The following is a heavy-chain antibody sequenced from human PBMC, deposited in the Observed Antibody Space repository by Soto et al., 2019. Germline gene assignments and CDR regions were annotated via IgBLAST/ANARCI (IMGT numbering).Heavy chain of an antibody. V-gene: IGHV3-30*03. CDR3: AIVITYFDFWSGPGY. CDR2: ISYDGSNK. J-gene: IGHJ4*02. D-gene: IGHD3-3*01. Sequence: PGGSLRLSCAASGFTFSSYGMHWVRQAPGKGLEWVAVISYDGSNKFYADSVKGRFTISRDNSKNTLYLQMSSLRAEDTAVYYCAIVITYFDFWSGPGYWGQGTLVTVSS. CDR1: GFTFSSYG.